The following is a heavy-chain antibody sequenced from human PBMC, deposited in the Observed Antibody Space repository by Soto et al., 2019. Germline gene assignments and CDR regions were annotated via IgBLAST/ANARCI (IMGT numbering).Heavy chain of an antibody. CDR2: ISYDGSNR. CDR1: GFTFRSYV. CDR3: VKDQVVEGRYYGPSELFF. V-gene: IGHV3-30*18. D-gene: IGHD3-10*01. Sequence: PGGSLRLSCAASASGFTFRSYVMHWVRQAAGKGLQCVASISYDGSNRKYADSVKGRFTVSRDNSKNTPYLEMNSLRTEDTAVYYCVKDQVVEGRYYGPSELFFWGQGTLVTVSS. J-gene: IGHJ4*02.